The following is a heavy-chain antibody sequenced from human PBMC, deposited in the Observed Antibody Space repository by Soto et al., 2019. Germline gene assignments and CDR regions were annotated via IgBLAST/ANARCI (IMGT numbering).Heavy chain of an antibody. J-gene: IGHJ4*02. CDR2: IGAHKGNT. CDR3: ARDRRNYSDSSGYVRY. D-gene: IGHD3-22*01. Sequence: QVQLVQSGAEVKKSVASVKVSCKASGYTFTRYGISWVRQAPRQGLEWMGWIGAHKGNTNYTQKFQGRITLTTDTSTNTAYMELRSLPSDDTAVYYCARDRRNYSDSSGYVRYWGQGTLVTVSS. V-gene: IGHV1-18*01. CDR1: GYTFTRYG.